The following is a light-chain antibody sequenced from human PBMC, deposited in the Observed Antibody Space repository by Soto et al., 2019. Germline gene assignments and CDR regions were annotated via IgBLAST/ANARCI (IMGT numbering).Light chain of an antibody. CDR3: QQVESYPST. V-gene: IGKV1-5*01. CDR1: QSISDW. Sequence: IEMTPFPFTLSASVGDSVRITCRAGQSISDWLAWYQQKPGKAPQLLIYAASSLQTGVPSRFSGTGFGTDFTLTITSLQPEDFATYYCQQVESYPSTFRGRTKVDIK. CDR2: AAS. J-gene: IGKJ4*01.